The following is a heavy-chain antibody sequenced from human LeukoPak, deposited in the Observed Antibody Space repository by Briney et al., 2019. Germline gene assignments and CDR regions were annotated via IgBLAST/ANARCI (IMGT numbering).Heavy chain of an antibody. Sequence: GRSLRLSCVGSGFAFHNYAMHWVRRPPGKGLEWVSAINWNSDTKAYADSVKGRFTISRDRAGNSLYLQMDSLRPEDTALYYCAKDTGGNGAYFYAMDVWGQGTSVTVSS. V-gene: IGHV3-9*01. CDR2: INWNSDTK. D-gene: IGHD4-23*01. CDR1: GFAFHNYA. J-gene: IGHJ6*02. CDR3: AKDTGGNGAYFYAMDV.